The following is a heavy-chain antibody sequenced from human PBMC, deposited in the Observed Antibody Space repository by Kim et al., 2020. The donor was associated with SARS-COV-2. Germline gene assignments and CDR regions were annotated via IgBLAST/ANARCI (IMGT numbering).Heavy chain of an antibody. Sequence: DYVKGRFTISRDNSKNTLYLQMNSLRAEDTALYFCAKDQSGDYYYYSGMDVWGQGTTVTVSS. D-gene: IGHD1-26*01. V-gene: IGHV3-23*01. CDR3: AKDQSGDYYYYSGMDV. J-gene: IGHJ6*02.